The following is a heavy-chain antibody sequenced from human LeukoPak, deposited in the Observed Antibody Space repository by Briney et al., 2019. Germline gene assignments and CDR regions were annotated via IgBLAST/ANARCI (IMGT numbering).Heavy chain of an antibody. D-gene: IGHD4-17*01. CDR1: GGSISSYY. CDR3: ARGDYGDSRGWFDP. CDR2: IYYSGST. Sequence: SETLSLTCTVSGGSISSYYWSWIRQPPGKGLEWSGYIYYSGSTNYNPSLKRRVTISVDTSKNQFSLKLSSVTAADTAVYYCARGDYGDSRGWFDPWGQGTLVTVSS. J-gene: IGHJ5*02. V-gene: IGHV4-59*01.